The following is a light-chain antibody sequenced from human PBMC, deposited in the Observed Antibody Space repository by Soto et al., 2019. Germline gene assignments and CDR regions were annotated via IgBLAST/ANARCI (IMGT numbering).Light chain of an antibody. CDR3: QQSHSTLWT. J-gene: IGKJ1*01. V-gene: IGKV1-39*01. Sequence: DIQLTQSPSFLSASVGDRVTITCRASQGISSYLAWYQQKPGKAPKLLISTASSLQSGVPSRFSGSGSGTDFTLTISSLQPEDFATYYCQQSHSTLWTFGQGTKVDIK. CDR2: TAS. CDR1: QGISSY.